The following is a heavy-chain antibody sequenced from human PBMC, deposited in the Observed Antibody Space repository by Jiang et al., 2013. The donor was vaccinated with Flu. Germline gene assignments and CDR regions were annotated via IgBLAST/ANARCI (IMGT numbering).Heavy chain of an antibody. Sequence: SGAEVKKPGASVKVSCKASGYMFTNYYIHWVRQAPGQGLEWMGWIKSKSGESKFAQKFQGRVTMTSDTSSSTAYMELIWLASDDSAVYYCGRISGDQGYIDQWGQGTLVTVSS. CDR2: IKSKSGES. V-gene: IGHV1-2*02. D-gene: IGHD7-27*01. CDR1: GYMFTNYY. J-gene: IGHJ4*02. CDR3: GRISGDQGYIDQ.